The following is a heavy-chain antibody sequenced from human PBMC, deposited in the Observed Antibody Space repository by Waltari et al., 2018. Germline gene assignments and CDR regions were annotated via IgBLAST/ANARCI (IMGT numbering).Heavy chain of an antibody. V-gene: IGHV3-7*01. CDR2: IKQDGSEK. CDR1: GFTFSSYW. CDR3: ARDRGVVVNDAFDI. D-gene: IGHD3-22*01. J-gene: IGHJ3*02. Sequence: EVQLVESGGGLVQPGGSLRLSCAASGFTFSSYWMSWVRQAPGKGLEWVANIKQDGSEKYYVDSVKGRFTISRDNAKNSLYLQMNSLRAEDTAVYYCARDRGVVVNDAFDIWGQGTMVTVSS.